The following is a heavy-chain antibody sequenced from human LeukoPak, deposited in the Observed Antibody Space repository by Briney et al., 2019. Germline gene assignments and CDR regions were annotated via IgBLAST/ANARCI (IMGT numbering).Heavy chain of an antibody. CDR1: GGSFSSYY. Sequence: SETLSLTCTVSGGSFSSYYWSWIRQPPGKGLEWIGYIYYSGSTNYNPSLKSRVTISVDTSKNQFSLKLSSVTAADTVVYNRARDATGVFEDWGEGNPVTASS. CDR2: IYYSGST. CDR3: ARDATGVFED. V-gene: IGHV4-59*01. D-gene: IGHD3-10*01. J-gene: IGHJ4*02.